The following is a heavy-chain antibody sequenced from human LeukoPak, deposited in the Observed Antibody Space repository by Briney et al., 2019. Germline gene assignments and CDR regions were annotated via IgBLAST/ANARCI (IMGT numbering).Heavy chain of an antibody. Sequence: GSLRLSCAASGFTFSSYSMNWVRQAPGKGLEWVSSISSSSSYIYYADSVKGRFTISRDNAKNSLYLQMNSLRAEDTAVYYCARSIAVAGGFDYWGQGTLVTVSS. J-gene: IGHJ4*02. D-gene: IGHD6-19*01. CDR3: ARSIAVAGGFDY. V-gene: IGHV3-21*01. CDR2: ISSSSSYI. CDR1: GFTFSSYS.